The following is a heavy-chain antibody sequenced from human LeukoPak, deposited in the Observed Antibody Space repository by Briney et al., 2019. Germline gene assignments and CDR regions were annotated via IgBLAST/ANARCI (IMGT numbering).Heavy chain of an antibody. V-gene: IGHV3-23*01. J-gene: IGHJ3*02. D-gene: IGHD1-26*01. CDR3: AKDGVGSQSYNAFDI. Sequence: GGSLRLSCAASGFTFSSYAMSWVRQAPWKGLEWVSAISGSGGGTYYADSVKGRFTISRDNSKNTLYLQMNGLTADDTARYYCAKDGVGSQSYNAFDIWGQETVVSVSS. CDR2: ISGSGGGT. CDR1: GFTFSSYA.